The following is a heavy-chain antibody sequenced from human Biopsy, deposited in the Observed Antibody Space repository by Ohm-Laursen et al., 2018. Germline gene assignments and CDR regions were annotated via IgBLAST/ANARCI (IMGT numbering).Heavy chain of an antibody. CDR2: VNPNSGAT. CDR1: GSTFNDYF. CDR3: ARDRMTDVFGGPTRTDVFDS. D-gene: IGHD3-10*01. J-gene: IGHJ4*02. V-gene: IGHV1-2*02. Sequence: GPSVKVSCKASGSTFNDYFIHWVRQSPGQGLEWMGWVNPNSGATNSAENFRDRVTLTRDTSISAVYIELRRLKSDDAAVYYCARDRMTDVFGGPTRTDVFDSWGQGTPVTVSS.